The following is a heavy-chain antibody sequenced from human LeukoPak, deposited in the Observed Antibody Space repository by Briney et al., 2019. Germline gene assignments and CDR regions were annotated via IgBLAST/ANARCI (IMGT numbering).Heavy chain of an antibody. CDR2: INPNSGGT. Sequence: ASVKVSCKASGYTFTGYYMHWVRQAPGQGLEWMGWINPNSGGTNYAQKVQGRITMTRDTSISTAYMELSRLRSDDTAVYYCARGDFDWPDYYYYYMDVWGKGTTVTVSS. D-gene: IGHD3-9*01. V-gene: IGHV1-2*02. CDR3: ARGDFDWPDYYYYYMDV. J-gene: IGHJ6*03. CDR1: GYTFTGYY.